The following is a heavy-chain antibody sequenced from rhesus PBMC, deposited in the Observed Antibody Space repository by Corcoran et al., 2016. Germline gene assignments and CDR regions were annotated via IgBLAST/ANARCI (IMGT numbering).Heavy chain of an antibody. CDR2: ISWSGGSK. CDR3: ARDATTVPFRYNSLDV. CDR1: GFTFDDYA. D-gene: IGHD2-21*01. J-gene: IGHJ5-2*02. Sequence: EVQLVESGGGVVQPGGYLRLSCAASGFTFDDYAMHWVRQSPGKGLEWVAGISWSGGSKYYADTPKGRFPFYRANDKTSLYRQLGRLRAKDTALYYCARDATTVPFRYNSLDVWGRGVLVTVSS. V-gene: IGHV3-201*01.